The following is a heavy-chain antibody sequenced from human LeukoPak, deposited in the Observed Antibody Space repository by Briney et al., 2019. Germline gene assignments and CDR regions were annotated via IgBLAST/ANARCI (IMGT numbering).Heavy chain of an antibody. D-gene: IGHD2-21*01. CDR3: ARRLARGGWFDP. CDR1: GGSISSYY. CDR2: IYYSGST. V-gene: IGHV4-59*08. J-gene: IGHJ5*02. Sequence: ETLSLTCPVSGGSISSYYWSWIRQPPGKGLEWIGYIYYSGSTNYNPSLKSRVTISVDTSENQFSLKLSSVTAADTAVYYCARRLARGGWFDPWGQGTLVTVSS.